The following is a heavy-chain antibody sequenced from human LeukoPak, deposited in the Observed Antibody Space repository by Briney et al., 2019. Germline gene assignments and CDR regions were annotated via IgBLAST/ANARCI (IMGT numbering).Heavy chain of an antibody. CDR3: ARADRDYFGAGTYWGYFDY. V-gene: IGHV3-74*01. Sequence: GGSLRLSCAASGFTFSTYWMHWVRQAPGKGLVWVSHINVDGSGATYADSVKGRFTISRDNAKNTLYLHMNSLRAEDTAVYYCARADRDYFGAGTYWGYFDYWGQGTLVTVSS. D-gene: IGHD3-10*01. CDR2: INVDGSGA. J-gene: IGHJ4*02. CDR1: GFTFSTYW.